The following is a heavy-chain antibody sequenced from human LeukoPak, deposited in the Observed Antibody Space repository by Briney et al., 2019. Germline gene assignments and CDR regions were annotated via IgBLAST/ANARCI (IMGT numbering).Heavy chain of an antibody. D-gene: IGHD3-9*01. J-gene: IGHJ4*02. CDR2: ISYDGSNK. Sequence: GGSLRLSCAASGFTPSTYWMRWVRQAPGKGLEWVAVISYDGSNKYYADPVKGRFTISRDNSKNTLYLQMNSLRAEDTAVYYCARDFLTQYYFDYWGQGTLVTVSS. V-gene: IGHV3-30*19. CDR1: GFTPSTYW. CDR3: ARDFLTQYYFDY.